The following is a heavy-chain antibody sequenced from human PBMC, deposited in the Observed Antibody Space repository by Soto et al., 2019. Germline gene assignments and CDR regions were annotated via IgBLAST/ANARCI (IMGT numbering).Heavy chain of an antibody. D-gene: IGHD3-22*01. CDR1: GFTFSSYS. V-gene: IGHV3-21*01. CDR2: ISSSSSYI. CDR3: ARDPQRDYYDSSGYPYYFDY. J-gene: IGHJ4*02. Sequence: GVSLRLSCAASGFTFSSYSMNWVRQAPGKGLEWVSSISSSSSYIYYADSVKGRFTISRDNAKNSLYLQMNSLRAEDTAVYYCARDPQRDYYDSSGYPYYFDYWGQGTLVTVSS.